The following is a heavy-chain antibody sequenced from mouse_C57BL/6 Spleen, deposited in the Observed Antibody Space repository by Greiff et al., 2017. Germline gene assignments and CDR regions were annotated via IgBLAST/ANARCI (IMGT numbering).Heavy chain of an antibody. Sequence: EVKLVESGPELVKPGASVKISCKASGYSFTGYYMHWVKQSSEKSLEWIGEINPSTGGTSYNQKFKGKATLTVDKSSSTAYMQLKSLTSEDSAVYYCARSHYGSSYGFDYWGQGTTLTVSS. CDR3: ARSHYGSSYGFDY. D-gene: IGHD1-1*01. CDR1: GYSFTGYY. CDR2: INPSTGGT. J-gene: IGHJ2*01. V-gene: IGHV1-43*01.